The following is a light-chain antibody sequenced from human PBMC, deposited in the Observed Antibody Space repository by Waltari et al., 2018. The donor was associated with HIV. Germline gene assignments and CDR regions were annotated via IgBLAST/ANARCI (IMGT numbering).Light chain of an antibody. Sequence: EIVLTQSPATLSLSPGDRATLSCGASQSVSNNYLAWYQQKPGLAPRLLIYDASTRATGIPDRFSGSGSGTDFTLTISRLEPEDFAVYYCHQFGSSTSYTFGQGTKLEIK. V-gene: IGKV3D-20*01. J-gene: IGKJ2*01. CDR2: DAS. CDR3: HQFGSSTSYT. CDR1: QSVSNNY.